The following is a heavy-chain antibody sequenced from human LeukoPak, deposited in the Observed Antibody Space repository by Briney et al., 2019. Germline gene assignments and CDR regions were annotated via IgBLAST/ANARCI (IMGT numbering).Heavy chain of an antibody. J-gene: IGHJ4*02. CDR3: AKVVYGDYIRYFDY. D-gene: IGHD4-17*01. CDR1: GFTFSSCA. CDR2: ISYDGSNK. V-gene: IGHV3-30-3*01. Sequence: GGSLRLSCAASGFTFSSCAMHWVRQAPGKGLEWVAVISYDGSNKCYADSVKGRFTISRDISKNTLYLQMNSLRAEDTAVYYCAKVVYGDYIRYFDYWGQGTLVTVSS.